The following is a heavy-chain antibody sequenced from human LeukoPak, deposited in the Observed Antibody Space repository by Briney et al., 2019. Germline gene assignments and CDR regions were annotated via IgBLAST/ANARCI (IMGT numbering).Heavy chain of an antibody. CDR3: ARHLPRLGWFDP. V-gene: IGHV4-4*07. D-gene: IGHD3-16*01. CDR2: IYTSGST. J-gene: IGHJ5*02. CDR1: GGSISSYY. Sequence: PSETLSLTCTVSGGSISSYYWNWIRQPAGKGLEWIGRIYTSGSTNYNPSLKSRVTISVDASKNQLSLKLTSVTAADTAVYYCARHLPRLGWFDPWGQGTLATVSS.